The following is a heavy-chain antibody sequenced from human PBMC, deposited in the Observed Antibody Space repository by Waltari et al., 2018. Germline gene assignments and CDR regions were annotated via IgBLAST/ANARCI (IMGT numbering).Heavy chain of an antibody. CDR1: GFTFSSYA. V-gene: IGHV3-23*04. CDR3: AKDFISSNLRGSYFGIDY. CDR2: ISGSGGST. D-gene: IGHD1-26*01. Sequence: EVQLVESGGGLVQPGGSLRLSCAASGFTFSSYAMSWVRQAPGKGLEWVSAISGSGGSTYYADSVKGRFTISRDNSKNTLYLQMNSLRAEDTAVYYCAKDFISSNLRGSYFGIDYWGQGTLVTVSS. J-gene: IGHJ4*02.